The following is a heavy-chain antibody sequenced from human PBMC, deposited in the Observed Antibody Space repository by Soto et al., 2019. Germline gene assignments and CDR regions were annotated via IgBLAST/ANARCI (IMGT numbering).Heavy chain of an antibody. CDR1: GDRVSTNSPA. CDR2: TYYRSEWYI. CDR3: ARAGDYDSWSGYTSQNYYYGMDA. V-gene: IGHV6-1*01. J-gene: IGHJ6*02. Sequence: SETLSLTCAISGDRVSTNSPALNWIRQSPSRGLEWLGRTYYRSEWYIDYALSVKSRITLNPDTSKNQFSLQLDSLTPEDTAVYYCARAGDYDSWSGYTSQNYYYGMDAWGQGTTVTSP. D-gene: IGHD3-3*01.